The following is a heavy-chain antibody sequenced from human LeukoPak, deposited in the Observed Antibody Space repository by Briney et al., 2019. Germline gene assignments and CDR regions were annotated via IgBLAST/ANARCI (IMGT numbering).Heavy chain of an antibody. Sequence: ASVKVSCKASGGTFSSYAISWVRQAPGQGLEWMGWMNPNSGNTGYAQKFQGRVTMTRNTSISTAYMELSSLRSEDTAVYYCARAGYSSSWYLYYYYYMDVWGKGTTVTV. D-gene: IGHD6-13*01. CDR3: ARAGYSSSWYLYYYYYMDV. CDR2: MNPNSGNT. J-gene: IGHJ6*03. V-gene: IGHV1-8*02. CDR1: GGTFSSYA.